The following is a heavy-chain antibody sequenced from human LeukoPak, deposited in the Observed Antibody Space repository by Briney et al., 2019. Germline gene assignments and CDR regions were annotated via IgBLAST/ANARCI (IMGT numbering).Heavy chain of an antibody. V-gene: IGHV1-69*04. Sequence: SVKVSCKASGGTFSSYAISWVRQAPGQGLEWMGRIIPILGIANYAQKFQGRVTITADKSTSTAYMELSSLRSEDTAEYYCARDRIAAAGIEIDYWGQGTLVAVSS. D-gene: IGHD6-13*01. CDR1: GGTFSSYA. CDR3: ARDRIAAAGIEIDY. J-gene: IGHJ4*02. CDR2: IIPILGIA.